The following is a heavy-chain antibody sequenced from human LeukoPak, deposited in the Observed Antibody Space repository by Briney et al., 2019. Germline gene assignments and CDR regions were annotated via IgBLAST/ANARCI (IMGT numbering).Heavy chain of an antibody. V-gene: IGHV3-23*01. J-gene: IGHJ4*02. Sequence: GGSLRLSCVASGFTFTSYAMTWVRQAPGKGLEWVSTITASGGSTYYAEFVKGRFTISRDNSKNTMYVQMNSLRGDDTAVYYCAATAVTIRVGPDYWGQGTLVTVS. CDR2: ITASGGST. CDR1: GFTFTSYA. D-gene: IGHD4-17*01. CDR3: AATAVTIRVGPDY.